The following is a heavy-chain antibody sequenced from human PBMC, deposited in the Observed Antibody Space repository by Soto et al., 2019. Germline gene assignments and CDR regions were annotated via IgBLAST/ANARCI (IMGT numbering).Heavy chain of an antibody. V-gene: IGHV3-23*01. CDR3: AKDSYWPEGYSYGSNWFDP. D-gene: IGHD5-18*01. CDR1: GFTFSSYA. Sequence: GGSLRLSCAASGFTFSSYAMSWVRQAPGKGLEWVSAISGSGGSTYYADSVKGRFTISRDNSKNTLYLQMNSLRAEDTAVYYCAKDSYWPEGYSYGSNWFDPWGQGTRVTVSS. J-gene: IGHJ5*02. CDR2: ISGSGGST.